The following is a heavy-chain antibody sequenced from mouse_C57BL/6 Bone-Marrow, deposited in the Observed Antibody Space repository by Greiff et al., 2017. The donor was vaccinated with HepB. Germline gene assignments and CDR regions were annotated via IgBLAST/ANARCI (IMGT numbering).Heavy chain of an antibody. J-gene: IGHJ3*01. CDR1: GYTFTDYY. Sequence: EVQLQQSGPVLVKPGASVKMSCKASGYTFTDYYMNWVKQSHGKSLEWIGVINPYNGGTSYNQKFKGKATLTVDKSSSTAYMELNSLTSEDSAVYYCATPGPLYYDYDVAYWGQGTLVTVSA. CDR3: ATPGPLYYDYDVAY. V-gene: IGHV1-19*01. D-gene: IGHD2-4*01. CDR2: INPYNGGT.